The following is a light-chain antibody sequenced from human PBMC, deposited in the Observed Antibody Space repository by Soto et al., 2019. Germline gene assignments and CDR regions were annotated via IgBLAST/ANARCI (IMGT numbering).Light chain of an antibody. CDR3: QQRSNWPT. CDR2: GAS. CDR1: QSISNN. Sequence: ELVMTQSPATLTESPAAIATLSCRASQSISNNLAWYQQQPGQTPRLLIYGASTTATGIPARFSGSGTGTDFTLTISRLEPEDFAVYYCQQRSNWPTFGQGTRLEIK. J-gene: IGKJ5*01. V-gene: IGKV3-15*01.